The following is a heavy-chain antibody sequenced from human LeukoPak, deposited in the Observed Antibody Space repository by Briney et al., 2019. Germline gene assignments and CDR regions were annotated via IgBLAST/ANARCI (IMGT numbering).Heavy chain of an antibody. CDR1: GGSISSSSYY. D-gene: IGHD3-10*01. CDR2: IYYSGST. Sequence: SETLTLTCTVSGGSISSSSYYWGWIRQPPGKGLEWIGSIYYSGSTNYNLSLMSRVTISIDKSKNQFSLKLSSVTAADTAVYHCARSQFKSVGGLDYWGQGTLVTVSS. CDR3: ARSQFKSVGGLDY. V-gene: IGHV4-39*07. J-gene: IGHJ4*02.